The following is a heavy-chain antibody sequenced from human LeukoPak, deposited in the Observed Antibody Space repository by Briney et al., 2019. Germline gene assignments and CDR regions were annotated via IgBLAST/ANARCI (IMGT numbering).Heavy chain of an antibody. J-gene: IGHJ4*02. V-gene: IGHV1-18*01. CDR2: ISAYNGNT. Sequence: GASVKVSCKASGYTFTSYGISWVRQAPGQGLEWMGWISAYNGNTNYAQKLQGRVTMTTDTSTSTAYMELRSLRSDDTAVYYCARVYDGGYDYLIYYFDYWGQGTLVTVSS. D-gene: IGHD5-12*01. CDR1: GYTFTSYG. CDR3: ARVYDGGYDYLIYYFDY.